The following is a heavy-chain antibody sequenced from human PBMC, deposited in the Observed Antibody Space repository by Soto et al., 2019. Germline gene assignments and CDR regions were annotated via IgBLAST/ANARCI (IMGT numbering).Heavy chain of an antibody. D-gene: IGHD3-16*01. CDR2: INPSGGST. J-gene: IGHJ5*02. Sequence: ASVKVSCKASGYTFTSYFMHWVRQAPGHGLEWMGIINPSGGSTNYAQNFQGRVTMTRDTSTSTVYMELSRLRSDDTAVYYCARGVRGSYYVSWFDPWGQGTLVTVSS. CDR3: ARGVRGSYYVSWFDP. V-gene: IGHV1-46*01. CDR1: GYTFTSYF.